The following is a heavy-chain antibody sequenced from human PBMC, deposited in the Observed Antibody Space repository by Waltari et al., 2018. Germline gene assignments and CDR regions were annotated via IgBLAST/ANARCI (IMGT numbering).Heavy chain of an antibody. CDR1: GGSVRSGSYY. V-gene: IGHV4-61*01. J-gene: IGHJ6*02. D-gene: IGHD5-18*01. CDR2: IYYSGST. CDR3: ARGDTAMARHRYYYYGMDV. Sequence: QVQLQESDPGLVKPSETLSLTCTVSGGSVRSGSYYWSWLRQPPGKGLEWIGYIYYSGSTNYNPSLKSRVTISVDTSKNQFSLKLSSVTAADTAVYYWARGDTAMARHRYYYYGMDVWGQGTTVTVSS.